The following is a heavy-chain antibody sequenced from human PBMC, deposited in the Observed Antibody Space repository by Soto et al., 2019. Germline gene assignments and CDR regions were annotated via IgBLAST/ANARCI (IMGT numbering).Heavy chain of an antibody. Sequence: SQTLSLTCAISGDSVSSNSAAWNWIRQSPSRGLEWLGRTYYRSKWYNDYAVSVKSRITINPDTSKNQFSLQLNSVTPEDTAVYYCARLKYQLPHPGNYYYYGMDVWGQGTTVTVSS. J-gene: IGHJ6*02. V-gene: IGHV6-1*01. CDR1: GDSVSSNSAA. CDR2: TYYRSKWYN. CDR3: ARLKYQLPHPGNYYYYGMDV. D-gene: IGHD2-2*01.